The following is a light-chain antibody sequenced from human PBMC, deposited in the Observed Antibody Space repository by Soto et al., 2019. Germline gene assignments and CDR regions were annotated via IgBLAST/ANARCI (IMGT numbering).Light chain of an antibody. CDR2: GAS. CDR1: QSVDSN. Sequence: IVMTQSPATLSVSPGERATLSCKASQSVDSNLAWYQQKPGQAPRLLIFGASTRATGIPARFSGSGSGTDFTLTISSLEPEDVAVYYCQQRSNWPLTFGPGTKVDIK. CDR3: QQRSNWPLT. J-gene: IGKJ3*01. V-gene: IGKV3-11*01.